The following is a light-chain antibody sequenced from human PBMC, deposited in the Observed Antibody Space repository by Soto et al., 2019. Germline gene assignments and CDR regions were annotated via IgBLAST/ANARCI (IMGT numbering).Light chain of an antibody. Sequence: QSVLTQPPSASGTPGQRVTISCSGSSSNIGSNTVNWYQQLPGPAPKLLIYSNHQRPSVVPDRFSGSMSGTSASLAISGLQSEDEADYYCAAWDDSLNVLFGGGTKLTVL. CDR1: SSNIGSNT. J-gene: IGLJ2*01. CDR3: AAWDDSLNVL. V-gene: IGLV1-44*01. CDR2: SNH.